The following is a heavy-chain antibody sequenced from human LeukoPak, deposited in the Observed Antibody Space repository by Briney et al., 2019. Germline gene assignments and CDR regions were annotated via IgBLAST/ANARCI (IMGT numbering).Heavy chain of an antibody. CDR2: IYTSGDT. CDR3: ARATTVSGLFDY. D-gene: IGHD1-1*01. J-gene: IGHJ4*02. CDR1: GDSITRGGFY. V-gene: IGHV4-31*03. Sequence: SETLSLTCSVSGDSITRGGFYWSWIRQHPGKGLEWIGYIYTSGDTNYNAPLKGRVAISLDTSRDQFSLSLTSVTAADTAVYFCARATTVSGLFDYWGQGTLVTVSS.